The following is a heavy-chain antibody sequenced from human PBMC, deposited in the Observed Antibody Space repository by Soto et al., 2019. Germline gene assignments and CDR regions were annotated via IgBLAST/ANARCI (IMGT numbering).Heavy chain of an antibody. J-gene: IGHJ4*02. CDR2: ISYDGSNE. CDR3: AKDTYFRDSSGYYVFDY. V-gene: IGHV3-30*18. CDR1: GFTFSNCG. D-gene: IGHD3-22*01. Sequence: QVHLVESGGGVVQPGRSLRLSCEASGFTFSNCGTHWVRQAPGEGLEWVAHISYDGSNEHYTDSVKGRFTISRDNSKNMVFLHMNSLRPEDTAVYHCAKDTYFRDSSGYYVFDYWGPGTLVTVSS.